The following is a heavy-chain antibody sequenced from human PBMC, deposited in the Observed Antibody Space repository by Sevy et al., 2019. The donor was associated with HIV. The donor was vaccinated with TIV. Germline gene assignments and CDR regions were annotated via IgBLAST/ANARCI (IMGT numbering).Heavy chain of an antibody. D-gene: IGHD5-18*01. CDR1: GYTFTSYG. V-gene: IGHV1-18*01. CDR2: ISAYNGNT. Sequence: ASMKVSCKASGYTFTSYGISWVRQAPGQGLEWMGWISAYNGNTNYAQKLQGRVTMTTDTSTSTAYMELRSLRSDDTAVYYCARAKSGYSYGYWFDPWGQGTLVTVSS. CDR3: ARAKSGYSYGYWFDP. J-gene: IGHJ5*02.